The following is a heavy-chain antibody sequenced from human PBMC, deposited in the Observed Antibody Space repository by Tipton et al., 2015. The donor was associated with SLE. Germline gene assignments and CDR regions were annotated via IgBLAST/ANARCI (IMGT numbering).Heavy chain of an antibody. CDR1: GFALSDYY. CDR3: AGRLFRGGTPYFFDF. V-gene: IGHV3-11*01. J-gene: IGHJ5*01. Sequence: SLRLSCAASGFALSDYYMTWIRQAPGKGLEWVSYISDWGTAISYADSVKGRFTISRDTAKNSLYLQMDSLRAEDTAVYYCAGRLFRGGTPYFFDFWGQGTLVTVSS. CDR2: ISDWGTAI. D-gene: IGHD3-10*02.